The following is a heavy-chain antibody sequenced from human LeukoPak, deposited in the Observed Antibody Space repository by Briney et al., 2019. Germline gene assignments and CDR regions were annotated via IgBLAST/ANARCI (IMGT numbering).Heavy chain of an antibody. CDR2: ISSSSSYI. CDR3: ARDGIAAAAYYFDY. J-gene: IGHJ4*02. CDR1: GFTFSSYS. V-gene: IGHV3-21*01. Sequence: GGSLRLSCAASGFTFSSYSMNWVRQAPGKGLEWVSSISSSSSYIYYADSVKGRFTISRDNAKNSLYLQMNSLRAEDTAVYYCARDGIAAAAYYFDYWGRGTLVTVSS. D-gene: IGHD6-13*01.